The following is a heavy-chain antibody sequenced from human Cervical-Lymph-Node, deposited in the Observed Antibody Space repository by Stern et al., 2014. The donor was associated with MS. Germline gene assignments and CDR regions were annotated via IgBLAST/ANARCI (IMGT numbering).Heavy chain of an antibody. J-gene: IGHJ6*01. CDR3: ARHRQQTLYGMDV. V-gene: IGHV5-51*01. Sequence: EVQLVESGAEVKKPGESLKISCKGSGYSFTKYWIGWVRQMPGKGLEWMGVIYPGDSDTRYSPSFQGRVTISADKSISTAYLQWSSLKASDTAMYYCARHRQQTLYGMDVWGKGPRSPSPQ. CDR1: GYSFTKYW. CDR2: IYPGDSDT. D-gene: IGHD6-13*01.